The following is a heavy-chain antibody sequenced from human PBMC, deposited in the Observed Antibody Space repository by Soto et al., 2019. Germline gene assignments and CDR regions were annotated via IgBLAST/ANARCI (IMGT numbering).Heavy chain of an antibody. D-gene: IGHD3-10*01. CDR2: ISATGTIS. CDR3: AKMAWLGDPPGGDF. CDR1: GFTFSNSV. V-gene: IGHV3-23*01. Sequence: VPLLESGGGFIQPGGSLGLSCAASGFTFSNSVMAWVRQAPGKGLEWVSAISATGTISFYGDSVKGRFTVSRDNSKDTLYLHMGSLRADDTALYYCAKMAWLGDPPGGDFWGQGTLVTVSS. J-gene: IGHJ4*02.